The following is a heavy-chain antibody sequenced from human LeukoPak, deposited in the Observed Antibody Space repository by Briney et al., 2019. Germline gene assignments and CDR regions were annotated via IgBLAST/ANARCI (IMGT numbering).Heavy chain of an antibody. V-gene: IGHV3-21*01. CDR3: ARGWRQGNFDY. D-gene: IGHD2-15*01. CDR1: GFTFSSYS. CDR2: ISSSSTYI. Sequence: PGGSLRLSCVASGFTFSSYSMDWVGQAPGKGLEWVSSISSSSTYIYYADSVKGRFTISRDNAKNSLYLQTNRLRVEDTAVYYCARGWRQGNFDYWGQGTLVTVSS. J-gene: IGHJ4*02.